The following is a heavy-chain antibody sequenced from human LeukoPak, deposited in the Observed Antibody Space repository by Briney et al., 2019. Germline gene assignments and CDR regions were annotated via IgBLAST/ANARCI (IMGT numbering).Heavy chain of an antibody. Sequence: GSLSLSSAASAFTFSSYWMHWVRQVPGKGLVWVSRINSDGSSTSYADSVKGRFTISRDNAKNTLYVQMNSLRAEDTAVYYCSTGSGHAFDIWGRGTMVTVSS. CDR2: INSDGSST. V-gene: IGHV3-74*01. CDR1: AFTFSSYW. D-gene: IGHD3-10*01. J-gene: IGHJ3*02. CDR3: STGSGHAFDI.